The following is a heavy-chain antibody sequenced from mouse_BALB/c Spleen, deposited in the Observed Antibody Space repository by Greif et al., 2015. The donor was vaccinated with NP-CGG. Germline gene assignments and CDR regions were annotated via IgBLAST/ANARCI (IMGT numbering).Heavy chain of an antibody. D-gene: IGHD2-4*01. J-gene: IGHJ2*01. V-gene: IGHV1S130*01. CDR1: GYTFTSSW. Sequence: QVQLQQSGSVLVRPGASVKLSCKASGYTFTSSWMHWAKQRPGQGLEWIGEIHPNSGNTNYNEKFKGKATLTVDTSSSPAYVDLSSLTSEDSAVYYCAKSGDYDNSFDYWGQGTTLTVSS. CDR3: AKSGDYDNSFDY. CDR2: IHPNSGNT.